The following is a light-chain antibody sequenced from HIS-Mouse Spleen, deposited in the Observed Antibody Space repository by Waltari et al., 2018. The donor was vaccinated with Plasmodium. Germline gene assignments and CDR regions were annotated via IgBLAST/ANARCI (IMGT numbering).Light chain of an antibody. J-gene: IGKJ2*01. CDR1: QSVSSN. CDR2: GAS. V-gene: IGKV3-15*01. Sequence: ELVMTQSQATLSVSPGERATLSCRASQSVSSNVAWYQQKPGQAPRLLIYGASTRATGISARFSGSGSGTEFTLTISSLQSEDFAVYYCQQYNNWPPYTFGQGTKLEIK. CDR3: QQYNNWPPYT.